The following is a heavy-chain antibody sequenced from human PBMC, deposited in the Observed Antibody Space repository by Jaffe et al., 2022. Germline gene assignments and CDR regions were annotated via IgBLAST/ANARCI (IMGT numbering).Heavy chain of an antibody. V-gene: IGHV4-61*02. J-gene: IGHJ6*03. CDR2: IYTSGST. D-gene: IGHD3-10*01. Sequence: QVQLQESGPGLVKPSQTLSLTCTVSGGSISSGSYYWSWIRQPAGKGLEWIGRIYTSGSTNYNPSLKSRVTISVDTSKNQFSLKLSSVTAADTAVYYCAREGITMVRGVITYYYYYMDVWGKGTTVTVSS. CDR1: GGSISSGSYY. CDR3: AREGITMVRGVITYYYYYMDV.